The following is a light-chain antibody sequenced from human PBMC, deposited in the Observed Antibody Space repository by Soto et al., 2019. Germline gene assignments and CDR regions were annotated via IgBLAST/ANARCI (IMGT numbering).Light chain of an antibody. V-gene: IGKV3-20*01. CDR2: GAS. CDR1: QSVSSSY. J-gene: IGKJ1*01. Sequence: EIVLTQSPGTLSLSPGERATLSCRASQSVSSSYLAWYQQKPGQAPTLLIYGASSRATGIPDRVSGSGYGTDFTLTISRLEPEDFAVYYCQQYGSPWTFGQGTKVEIK. CDR3: QQYGSPWT.